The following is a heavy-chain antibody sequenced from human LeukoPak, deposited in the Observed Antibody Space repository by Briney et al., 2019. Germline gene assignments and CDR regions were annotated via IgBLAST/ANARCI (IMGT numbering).Heavy chain of an antibody. V-gene: IGHV1-69*05. Sequence: SVKVSCKASGGTFSSYAISWVRQAPGQGLEWMGRIIHIFGTANYAQNVQGRVTITTDESTSTAYMELSSLRSEDTAVYYCARDGPLGYCSGGSCYSGYWGQGTLVTVSS. CDR1: GGTFSSYA. J-gene: IGHJ4*02. CDR2: IIHIFGTA. D-gene: IGHD2-15*01. CDR3: ARDGPLGYCSGGSCYSGY.